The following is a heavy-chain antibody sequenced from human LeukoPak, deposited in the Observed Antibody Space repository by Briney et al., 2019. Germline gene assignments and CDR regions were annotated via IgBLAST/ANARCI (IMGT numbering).Heavy chain of an antibody. CDR1: GGSISSGDYY. CDR2: IYYSGST. D-gene: IGHD3-22*01. J-gene: IGHJ4*02. Sequence: SQTLSLTCTVSGGSISSGDYYWGWIRQPPGKGLEWIGYIYYSGSTYYNPSLKSRVTISVDTSKNQFSLKLSSVTAADTAVYYCARVARYSYVFDYWGQGTLVTVSS. V-gene: IGHV4-30-4*01. CDR3: ARVARYSYVFDY.